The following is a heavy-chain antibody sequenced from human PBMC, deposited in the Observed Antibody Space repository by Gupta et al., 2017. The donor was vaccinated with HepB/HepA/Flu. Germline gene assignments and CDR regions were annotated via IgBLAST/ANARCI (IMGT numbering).Heavy chain of an antibody. CDR1: GFTFDDYA. CDR2: ISWNSGSI. J-gene: IGHJ4*02. Sequence: EVQLVGSGGGLVQPGRSLRLSCAASGFTFDDYAMHWVRQAPGKGLEWVSGISWNSGSIGYADSVKGRFTISRDNAKNSLYLQMNSLRAEDTALYYCAKDRSVAVAGTDYWGQGTLVTVSS. V-gene: IGHV3-9*01. CDR3: AKDRSVAVAGTDY. D-gene: IGHD6-19*01.